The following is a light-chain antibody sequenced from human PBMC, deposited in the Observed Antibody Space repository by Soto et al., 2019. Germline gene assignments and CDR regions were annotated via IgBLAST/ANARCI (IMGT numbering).Light chain of an antibody. Sequence: DTPLSPAPSFLSASAGDRVSITCRASQAISSYLAWYQQEPGRAPKLLIYSASTLQSGVPSRFSGSGSGTEFTLTISSLQPDDFATYYCQQYNSRWTFGQGTKVDIK. CDR2: SAS. CDR1: QAISSY. V-gene: IGKV1-9*01. CDR3: QQYNSRWT. J-gene: IGKJ1*01.